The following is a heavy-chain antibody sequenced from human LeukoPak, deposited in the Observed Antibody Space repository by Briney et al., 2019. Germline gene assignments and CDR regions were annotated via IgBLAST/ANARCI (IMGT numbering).Heavy chain of an antibody. CDR3: ARDVKPLAYYDSSGYYV. J-gene: IGHJ4*02. Sequence: SVKVSCKASGGTFSSYAISWVRQAPGQGLEWMGRIIPIFGTANYAQKFQGRVTITTDESTSTAYMELSGLRSEDTAVYYCARDVKPLAYYDSSGYYVWGQGTLVTVSS. CDR1: GGTFSSYA. CDR2: IIPIFGTA. D-gene: IGHD3-22*01. V-gene: IGHV1-69*05.